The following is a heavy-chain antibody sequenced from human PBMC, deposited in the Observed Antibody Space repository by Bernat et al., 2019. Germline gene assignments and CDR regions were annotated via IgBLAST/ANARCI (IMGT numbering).Heavy chain of an antibody. D-gene: IGHD3-22*01. CDR3: AKAPRSGYYAQYFQH. Sequence: QVQLVESGGGVVQPGRSLRLSCAASGFTFSSYGMHWVRQAPGKGLEWVAVIWYDGSNKYYADSVKGRFTISRDNSKNTLYLQMNSLRTEDTALYYCAKAPRSGYYAQYFQHWGQGTLVTVSS. V-gene: IGHV3-33*06. CDR2: IWYDGSNK. J-gene: IGHJ1*01. CDR1: GFTFSSYG.